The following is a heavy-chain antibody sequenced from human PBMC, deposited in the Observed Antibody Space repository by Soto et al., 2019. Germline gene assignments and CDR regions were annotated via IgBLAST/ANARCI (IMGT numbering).Heavy chain of an antibody. CDR2: TYYRSKWYN. CDR1: GDSVSSNSAA. V-gene: IGHV6-1*01. Sequence: QVQLQQSGPGLVKPSQTLSLTCAISGDSVSSNSAAWNWIRQSPSRGLEWLGRTYYRSKWYNDYAVSVKSRLTIHPDTSKSPFSLQLNSVTPDGTAVYYCASAGFDYWGQGTLVTVSS. J-gene: IGHJ4*02. CDR3: ASAGFDY.